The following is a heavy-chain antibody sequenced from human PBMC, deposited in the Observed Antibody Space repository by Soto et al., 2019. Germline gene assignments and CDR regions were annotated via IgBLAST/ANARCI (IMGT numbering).Heavy chain of an antibody. D-gene: IGHD6-19*01. Sequence: QEQLVQSGAEVQKPGSSVKVSCKASGGTVSRSAISWVRQAPGQGLEWMGGIIPIFGTASYAQKFQGRVTIIADESTSTTYMELSSLRSEDSAVYYCARAPDIAVAGGGQYYFTYCGLDLWGQGTTVTVSS. CDR3: ARAPDIAVAGGGQYYFTYCGLDL. J-gene: IGHJ6*02. V-gene: IGHV1-69*01. CDR1: GGTVSRSA. CDR2: IIPIFGTA.